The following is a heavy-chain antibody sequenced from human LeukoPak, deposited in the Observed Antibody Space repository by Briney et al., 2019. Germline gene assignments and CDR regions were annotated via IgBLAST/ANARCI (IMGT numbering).Heavy chain of an antibody. CDR1: GGSISSGSYY. CDR3: ARDDFWSGYPNFDL. D-gene: IGHD3-3*01. Sequence: SETLSLTCTVSGGSISSGSYYWSWIRQPAGKGLEWIGRIYTSGSTNYNPSLKSRVTISVDTSKNQFSLKLSSVTAADTAVYYCARDDFWSGYPNFDLWGRGTLVTVSS. CDR2: IYTSGST. J-gene: IGHJ2*01. V-gene: IGHV4-61*02.